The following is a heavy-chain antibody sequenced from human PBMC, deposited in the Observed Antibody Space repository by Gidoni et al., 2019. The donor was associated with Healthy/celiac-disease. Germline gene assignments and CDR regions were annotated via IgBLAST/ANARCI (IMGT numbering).Heavy chain of an antibody. V-gene: IGHV4-34*01. CDR3: ARGDRVAPEDY. J-gene: IGHJ4*02. D-gene: IGHD2-15*01. CDR1: GGSFSGYY. Sequence: QVQLQQWAAGLLKPSQTLSLTCAVSGGSFSGYYWSWIRQPPGKGLEWIGEINHSGSTNYNPSLKSRVTISVDTSKNQFSLKLSSVTAADTAVYYCARGDRVAPEDYWGQGTLVTVSS. CDR2: INHSGST.